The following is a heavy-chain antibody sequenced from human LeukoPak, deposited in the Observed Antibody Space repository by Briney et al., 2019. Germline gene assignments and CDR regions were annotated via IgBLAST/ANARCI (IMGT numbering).Heavy chain of an antibody. D-gene: IGHD3-22*01. J-gene: IGHJ4*02. CDR2: ISSSSSYI. CDR1: GFTFSIYS. CDR3: ASEGDSSGYSGNDY. V-gene: IGHV3-21*01. Sequence: GGSLRLSCAASGFTFSIYSMNWVRQAPGKGLEWVSSISSSSSYIYYADSVKGRFTISRDNAKNSLYLQMNSLRAEDTAVYYCASEGDSSGYSGNDYWGQGTLVTVSS.